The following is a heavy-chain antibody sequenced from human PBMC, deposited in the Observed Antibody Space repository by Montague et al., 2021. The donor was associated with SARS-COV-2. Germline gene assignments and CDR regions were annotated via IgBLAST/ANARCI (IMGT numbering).Heavy chain of an antibody. CDR3: AGGHYSSSWYGIRYYFDY. CDR2: INHSGST. D-gene: IGHD6-13*01. J-gene: IGHJ4*02. CDR1: GGSFSGYY. Sequence: ETLSLTCAVYGGSFSGYYWSWIRQPPGKGLEWIGEINHSGSTNYNPSLKSRVTISVDTSKNQFSLKLSSVTAADTAVYYCAGGHYSSSWYGIRYYFDYWGQGTLVTVSS. V-gene: IGHV4-34*01.